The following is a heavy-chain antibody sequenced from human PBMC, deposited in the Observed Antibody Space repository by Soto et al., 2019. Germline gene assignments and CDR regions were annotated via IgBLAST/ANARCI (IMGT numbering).Heavy chain of an antibody. CDR3: ARDRLSLRIAARLGPAGY. J-gene: IGHJ4*02. CDR1: GYTFTSYA. CDR2: INAGNGNT. D-gene: IGHD6-6*01. Sequence: ASVKVSCKASGYTFTSYAMHWVRQAPGQRLEWMGWINAGNGNTKYSQKFQGRVTITRDTSASTAYMELSSLRSEDTAVYYCARDRLSLRIAARLGPAGYWGQGTLVTVSS. V-gene: IGHV1-3*01.